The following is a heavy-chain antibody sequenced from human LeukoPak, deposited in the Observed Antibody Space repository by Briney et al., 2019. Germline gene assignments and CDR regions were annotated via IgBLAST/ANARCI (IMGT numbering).Heavy chain of an antibody. D-gene: IGHD6-19*01. CDR1: GFTFSSYP. Sequence: GGSLRLSCAASGFTFSSYPMHWVRQAPGKGLEYVSGITSNGINTYYANSVKGRFTISRDNAKNSLYLQMNSLRAEDTAVYYCARNFIAVAGYYFDYWGQGTLVTVSS. J-gene: IGHJ4*02. CDR3: ARNFIAVAGYYFDY. CDR2: ITSNGINT. V-gene: IGHV3-64*01.